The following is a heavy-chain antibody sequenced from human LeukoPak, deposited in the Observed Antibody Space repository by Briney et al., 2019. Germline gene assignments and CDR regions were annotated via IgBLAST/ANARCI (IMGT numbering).Heavy chain of an antibody. J-gene: IGHJ5*02. Sequence: TPSETLSLTCAASGYSISSGYYWGWIRQPPGKGLEWIGSIYHSGSTYYNPSLKSRVTISVDTSKSQFSLKVSTVTAADTAVDYGARASAAAVDPWGQGRLVTV. V-gene: IGHV4-38-2*01. CDR2: IYHSGST. CDR1: GYSISSGYY. D-gene: IGHD2-15*01. CDR3: ARASAAAVDP.